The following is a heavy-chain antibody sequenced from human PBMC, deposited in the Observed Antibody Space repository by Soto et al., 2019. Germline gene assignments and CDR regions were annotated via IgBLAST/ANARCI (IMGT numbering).Heavy chain of an antibody. V-gene: IGHV1-2*02. Sequence: ASVKVSCKASGDNLGAYYTYWVRQAPGRVLEWVGLMDPVTGGTDYEERLRDRVTMTRDKYINTAYMELRRLRSDDTAIYFCARGRDVASQFYSPHGMDVWSQGTTVTVSS. CDR2: MDPVTGGT. CDR1: GDNLGAYY. J-gene: IGHJ6*02. CDR3: ARGRDVASQFYSPHGMDV. D-gene: IGHD2-21*01.